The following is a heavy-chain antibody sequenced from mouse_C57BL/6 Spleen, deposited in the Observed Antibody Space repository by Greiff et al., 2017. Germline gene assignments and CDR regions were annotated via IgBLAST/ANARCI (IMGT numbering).Heavy chain of an antibody. Sequence: QVQLQQPGAELVKPGASVKLSCKASGYTFTSYWMQWVKQRPGQGLEWIGEIDPSDSYTNYNQKFKGKATLTVDTSSSTAYMQLSSLTSEDSAVYYCARRGITGFAYWGQGTLVTVSA. CDR1: GYTFTSYW. CDR3: ARRGITGFAY. J-gene: IGHJ3*01. D-gene: IGHD1-1*01. CDR2: IDPSDSYT. V-gene: IGHV1-50*01.